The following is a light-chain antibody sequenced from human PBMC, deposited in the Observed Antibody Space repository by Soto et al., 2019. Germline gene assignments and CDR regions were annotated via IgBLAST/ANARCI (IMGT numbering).Light chain of an antibody. CDR1: QSISSW. Sequence: DIQMTQSASTLSASVGDRVTITCRASQSISSWVAWYQQKPGKAPKLLIYDASSLHSGVPSRFNGSGSGTEFTLTISSLQPDDFASYYCQLYGRYPRTFDPGTKVEI. J-gene: IGKJ1*01. V-gene: IGKV1-5*01. CDR2: DAS. CDR3: QLYGRYPRT.